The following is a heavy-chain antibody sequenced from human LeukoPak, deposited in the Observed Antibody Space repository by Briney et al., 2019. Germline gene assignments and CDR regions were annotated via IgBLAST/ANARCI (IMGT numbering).Heavy chain of an antibody. V-gene: IGHV3-11*01. CDR2: ISSSGSTI. D-gene: IGHD5-24*01. CDR3: AKDGRIGWLPNKFLDY. J-gene: IGHJ4*02. Sequence: PGGSLRLSCAASGFTFSDYYMSWIRQAPGKGLEWVSYISSSGSTIYYADSVKGRFTISRDNAKNSLYLQMNSLRAEDTAVYYCAKDGRIGWLPNKFLDYWGQGTLVTVSS. CDR1: GFTFSDYY.